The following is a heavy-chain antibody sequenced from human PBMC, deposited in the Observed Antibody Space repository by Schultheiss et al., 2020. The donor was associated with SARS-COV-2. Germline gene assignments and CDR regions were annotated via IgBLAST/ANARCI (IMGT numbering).Heavy chain of an antibody. CDR2: IYYSGST. D-gene: IGHD3-3*01. CDR3: ARERAGAITIFGVVTRYGMDV. CDR1: GGSISSGGYY. V-gene: IGHV4-31*11. Sequence: SQTLSLTCAVYGGSISSGGYYWSWIRQHPGKGLEWIGYIYYSGSTYYNPSLKSRVTISVDTSKNQFSLKLSSVTAADTAVYYCARERAGAITIFGVVTRYGMDVWGQGTTVTVSS. J-gene: IGHJ6*02.